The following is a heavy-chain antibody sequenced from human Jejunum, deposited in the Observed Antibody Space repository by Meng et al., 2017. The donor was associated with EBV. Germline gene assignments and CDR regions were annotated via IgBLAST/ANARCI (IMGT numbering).Heavy chain of an antibody. CDR2: IYYSGST. J-gene: IGHJ4*02. V-gene: IGHV4-39*07. CDR1: GDSIPGRDYY. Sequence: QEAGPGPGRPSGTLSLTCTVSGDSIPGRDYYWGWIRQPPGKGLNWVGTIYYSGSTYYNPSLKSRVTISLDTSKSQFSLKLTSVTAADTALYYCARGAYFSSSWYYFDYWGQGTLVTVSS. CDR3: ARGAYFSSSWYYFDY. D-gene: IGHD6-13*01.